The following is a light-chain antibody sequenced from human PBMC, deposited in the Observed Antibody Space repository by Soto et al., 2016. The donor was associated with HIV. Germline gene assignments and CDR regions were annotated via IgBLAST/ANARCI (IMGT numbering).Light chain of an antibody. CDR1: QDISSY. V-gene: IGKV1-8*01. Sequence: AIRMTQSPSSLSASTGDRVTITCRASQDISSYLAWYQQKPGKAPKLLIYAASTLQRGVPSRFSGSGSGTEFTLTISSLQPDDFATYYCQQYNTYGWTFGQGTKVEIK. CDR3: QQYNTYGWT. J-gene: IGKJ1*01. CDR2: AAS.